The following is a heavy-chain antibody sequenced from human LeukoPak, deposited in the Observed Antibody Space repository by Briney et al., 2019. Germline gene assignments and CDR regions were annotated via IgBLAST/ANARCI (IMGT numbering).Heavy chain of an antibody. V-gene: IGHV3-53*01. J-gene: IGHJ4*02. CDR3: ARVAPYTVPAYYFDY. Sequence: GGSLRLSCAASGFTFKAHAMSWVRQAPGKGLEWVSVIYSGGTTYHADSVKGRFTISRDNSKNTLYLQMNSLRAEDMAVYYCARVAPYTVPAYYFDYWGQGTLVTVSS. CDR1: GFTFKAHA. CDR2: IYSGGTT. D-gene: IGHD6-6*01.